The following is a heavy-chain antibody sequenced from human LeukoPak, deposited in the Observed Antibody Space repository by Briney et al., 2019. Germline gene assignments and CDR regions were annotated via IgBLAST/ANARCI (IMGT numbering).Heavy chain of an antibody. CDR1: GASIGSYY. CDR3: ATSRIFGETHDTFDI. V-gene: IGHV4-59*01. Sequence: SETLSLTCTVSGASIGSYYWSWIRQPPGEGLEWIGYIFYSGSTNYNPSLKSRVTISVETSKNQFSLKLTSVTAADTAVYYCATSRIFGETHDTFDIWGQGTMVTVSS. CDR2: IFYSGST. J-gene: IGHJ3*02. D-gene: IGHD3-3*02.